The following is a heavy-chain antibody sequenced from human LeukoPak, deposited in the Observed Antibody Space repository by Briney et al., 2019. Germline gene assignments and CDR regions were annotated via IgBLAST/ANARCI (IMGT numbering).Heavy chain of an antibody. Sequence: SETLSLTCTVSGGSISTSGYYWARIRQPPGKGLEWIGSIYYSGSTYYNPSLKSRVTISVDTSKNQFSLKLSSVTAADTAVYYCAKQYDSSGSYWGQGTLVTVSS. CDR1: GGSISTSGYY. V-gene: IGHV4-39*01. D-gene: IGHD3-22*01. CDR3: AKQYDSSGSY. J-gene: IGHJ4*02. CDR2: IYYSGST.